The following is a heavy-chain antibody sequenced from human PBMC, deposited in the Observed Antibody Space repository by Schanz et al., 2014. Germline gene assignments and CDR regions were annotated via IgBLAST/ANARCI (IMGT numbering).Heavy chain of an antibody. J-gene: IGHJ2*01. CDR3: AKDAPYPFDL. CDR2: ILGLASTT. Sequence: EVQLLESGGGLVQPGGSLRLSCAASGFTFSTSAMSWVRQVPGKGLEWVSAILGLASTTFYADSVKGRFTISRDNSKNTLYLQMNSLRAEDTAIYDCAKDAPYPFDLWGRGTLITVSS. V-gene: IGHV3-23*01. CDR1: GFTFSTSA.